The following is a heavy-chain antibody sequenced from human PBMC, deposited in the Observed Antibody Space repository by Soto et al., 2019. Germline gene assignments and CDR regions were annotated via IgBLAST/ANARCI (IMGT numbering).Heavy chain of an antibody. J-gene: IGHJ4*02. V-gene: IGHV3-33*01. D-gene: IGHD3-10*01. Sequence: QVQLVESGGGVVQPGRSLRLSCAASGFTFSSYGMHWVRQAPGKGLEWVAVIWYDGSNKYYADSVKGRFTISRDNSKNTLYLQMNSLRAEDTAVYYCARDGAGNYFDYWGQGTLVTVSS. CDR2: IWYDGSNK. CDR3: ARDGAGNYFDY. CDR1: GFTFSSYG.